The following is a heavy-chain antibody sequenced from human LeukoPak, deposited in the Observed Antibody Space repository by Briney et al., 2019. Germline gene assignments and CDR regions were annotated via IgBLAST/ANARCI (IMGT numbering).Heavy chain of an antibody. CDR3: ARLSGATVYYYYMDV. J-gene: IGHJ6*03. D-gene: IGHD1-26*01. CDR2: IYPGDSDT. Sequence: GESLKISCKGSGYSFTSYWIGWVRQMPGKGLEWMGIIYPGDSDTRYSPSFQGQVTISADKSINTAFLQWSSLKASDTAMYYCARLSGATVYYYYMDVWGKGTTVTVSS. V-gene: IGHV5-51*01. CDR1: GYSFTSYW.